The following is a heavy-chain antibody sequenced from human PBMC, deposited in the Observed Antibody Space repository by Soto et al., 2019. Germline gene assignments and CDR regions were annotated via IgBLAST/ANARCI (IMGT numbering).Heavy chain of an antibody. D-gene: IGHD6-19*01. V-gene: IGHV3-30*03. CDR1: GFTFSSYG. CDR2: ISYDGRNK. CDR3: AGGWYNFDY. J-gene: IGHJ4*02. Sequence: QVQLVESGGGVVQPGRSLRLSCAASGFTFSSYGMHWVRQAPGKGLEWVAVISYDGRNKYYAASVKGRFTISRDNSKKMLYLKMNSLRTDDSAVYYCAGGWYNFDYFGQGTLVIVSS.